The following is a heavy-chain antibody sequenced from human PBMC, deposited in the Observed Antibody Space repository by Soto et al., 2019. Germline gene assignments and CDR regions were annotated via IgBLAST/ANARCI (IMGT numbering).Heavy chain of an antibody. CDR3: ARLVWDGSGSYSYNWFDP. J-gene: IGHJ5*02. CDR2: IYYSGST. Sequence: ASETLSLTCTVSGGSISSSSYYWGWIRQPPGKGLEWIGSIYYSGSTYYNPSLKSRVTISVDTSKNQFSLKLSSVTAADTAVYYCARLVWDGSGSYSYNWFDPWGQGTLVTVSS. CDR1: GGSISSSSYY. D-gene: IGHD3-10*01. V-gene: IGHV4-39*01.